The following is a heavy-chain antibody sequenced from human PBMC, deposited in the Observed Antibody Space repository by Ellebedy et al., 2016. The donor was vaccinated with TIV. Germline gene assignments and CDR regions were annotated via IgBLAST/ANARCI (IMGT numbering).Heavy chain of an antibody. V-gene: IGHV4-59*01. D-gene: IGHD3-10*01. CDR2: SYYSGSN. Sequence: MPSETLSLTCTVTGGSISSYYWSWIRQRPGKGLEWIGYSYYSGSNNYNPSLKSRVTIAVDTSKNQFSLKLSSVTAADTAVYYCARDPAPYGSGSPGWFDPWGQGTLVTVSS. CDR3: ARDPAPYGSGSPGWFDP. CDR1: GGSISSYY. J-gene: IGHJ5*02.